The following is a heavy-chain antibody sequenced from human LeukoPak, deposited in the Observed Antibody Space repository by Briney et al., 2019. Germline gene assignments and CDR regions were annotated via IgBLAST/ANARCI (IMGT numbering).Heavy chain of an antibody. CDR3: ARGGWFGESFDY. Sequence: ASVKVSCKASGYTFTGYYMHWVRQAPGQGLEWMGWINPNSGGTNYAQKFQGRVTMTRDMSTSTVYMELSSLRSEDTAVYYCARGGWFGESFDYWGQGTLVTVSS. CDR1: GYTFTGYY. CDR2: INPNSGGT. J-gene: IGHJ4*02. D-gene: IGHD3-10*01. V-gene: IGHV1-2*02.